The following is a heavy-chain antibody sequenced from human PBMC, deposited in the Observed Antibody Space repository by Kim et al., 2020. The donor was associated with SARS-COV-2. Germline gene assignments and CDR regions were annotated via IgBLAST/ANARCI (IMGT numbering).Heavy chain of an antibody. D-gene: IGHD3-10*01. CDR3: AGGPQKWFGELLKGMDV. J-gene: IGHJ6*02. V-gene: IGHV3-9*01. CDR2: ISWKSGSI. Sequence: SLRLSCAASGFTFDDYAMYWVRQAPGKGLEWVSGISWKSGSIGYADSVKGRFTISRDNAKNSLYLQMNSLRAEDTAVYYCAGGPQKWFGELLKGMDVWGQGTTVTVSS. CDR1: GFTFDDYA.